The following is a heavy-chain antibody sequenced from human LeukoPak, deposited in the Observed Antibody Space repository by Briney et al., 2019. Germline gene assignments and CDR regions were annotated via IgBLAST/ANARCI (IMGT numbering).Heavy chain of an antibody. V-gene: IGHV6-1*01. J-gene: IGHJ4*02. CDR2: TYYRSKWYN. CDR3: ARGAFGDFEGEYYFDY. Sequence: SQTLSLTCAISGDSVSSNSAAWHWIRQSPSRRLEWLGRTYYRSKWYNDYAVSVKSRITINPDTSKNQFSLQLNSVTPEDTAVYYCARGAFGDFEGEYYFDYWGQGTLVTVSS. D-gene: IGHD4-17*01. CDR1: GDSVSSNSAA.